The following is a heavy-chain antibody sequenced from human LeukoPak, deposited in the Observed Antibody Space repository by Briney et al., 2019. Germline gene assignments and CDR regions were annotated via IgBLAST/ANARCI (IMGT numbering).Heavy chain of an antibody. CDR2: IKQDGSQT. CDR1: GFIFSSYW. J-gene: IGHJ3*02. V-gene: IGHV3-7*01. CDR3: VRDQDIVVAGVGYYDAFDI. Sequence: GGSLRLSCAASGFIFSSYWMIWVRQAPGKGLEWVANIKQDGSQTRYVDSVKGRFTISRDNAKNSLYLQMNSLRAEDTAVYYCVRDQDIVVAGVGYYDAFDIWGQGTKVTVSS. D-gene: IGHD2-15*01.